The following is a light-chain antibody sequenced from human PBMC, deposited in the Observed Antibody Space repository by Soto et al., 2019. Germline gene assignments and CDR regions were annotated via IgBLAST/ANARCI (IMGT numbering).Light chain of an antibody. V-gene: IGKV3-20*01. CDR1: QSVSSY. J-gene: IGKJ5*01. Sequence: EIVMTQSPDTLSVSPGERATLSGRASQSVSSYLAWYQQKPGQAPRLLIYGASTRATGIPDRFSGSGAGAYFNLTISRLEPADFGVYYCKQYGSSHTFGQGTRLEIK. CDR3: KQYGSSHT. CDR2: GAS.